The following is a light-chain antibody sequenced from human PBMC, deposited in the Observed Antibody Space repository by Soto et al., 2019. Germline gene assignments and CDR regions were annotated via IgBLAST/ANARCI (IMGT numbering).Light chain of an antibody. CDR1: SSNIGAGYD. J-gene: IGLJ2*01. V-gene: IGLV1-40*01. CDR2: GNT. Sequence: QSVLTQPPSVSGAPGQRVTISCTGNSSNIGAGYDIHWYQQLPGIAPKLIIYGNTRRPSGVPARFSSSRSGPSASLAITGLQADDEADYYCQSYASSLTASVFGGGTKLTVL. CDR3: QSYASSLTASV.